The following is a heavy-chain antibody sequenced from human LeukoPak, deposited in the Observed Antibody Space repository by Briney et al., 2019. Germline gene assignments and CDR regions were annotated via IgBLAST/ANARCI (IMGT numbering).Heavy chain of an antibody. Sequence: ASVKASCKASGYTFTSYDINWVRQAPGQGLEWMGWMNPNSGNTGYAQKFQGRVTMTRNTSISTAYMELSSLRSEDTAVYYCARGRLESFSYYYDSSGYYSDAFDIWGQGTMVTVSS. CDR1: GYTFTSYD. D-gene: IGHD3-22*01. V-gene: IGHV1-8*01. J-gene: IGHJ3*02. CDR2: MNPNSGNT. CDR3: ARGRLESFSYYYDSSGYYSDAFDI.